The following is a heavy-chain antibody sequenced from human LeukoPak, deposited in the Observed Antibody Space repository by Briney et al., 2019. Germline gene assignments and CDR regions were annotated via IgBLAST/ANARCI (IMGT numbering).Heavy chain of an antibody. CDR2: ISSSGSTI. CDR1: GFTFSVYY. J-gene: IGHJ4*02. D-gene: IGHD2-15*01. Sequence: GGSLRLSCAASGFTFSVYYMCWIRQAPGKGLEWVSYISSSGSTIYYADSVKGRFTISRDNAKNSLYLQMNSLRAEDTAVYYCASHCSGGSCVDYWGQGTLVAVSS. CDR3: ASHCSGGSCVDY. V-gene: IGHV3-11*04.